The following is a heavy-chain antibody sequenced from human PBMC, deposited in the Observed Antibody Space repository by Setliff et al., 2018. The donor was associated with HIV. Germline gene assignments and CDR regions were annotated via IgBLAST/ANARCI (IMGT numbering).Heavy chain of an antibody. Sequence: SETLSLTCTVCGGSISTSYWNWIRQPPGKGLEWIAYIYISGTTNYNPSLKSRVTISLDTSRNQFSLKLGSVTAADTAMYYCAREHCSGGSCNGFDIWGQGTMVTVSS. CDR2: IYISGTT. J-gene: IGHJ3*02. V-gene: IGHV4-4*09. CDR1: GGSISTSY. CDR3: AREHCSGGSCNGFDI. D-gene: IGHD2-15*01.